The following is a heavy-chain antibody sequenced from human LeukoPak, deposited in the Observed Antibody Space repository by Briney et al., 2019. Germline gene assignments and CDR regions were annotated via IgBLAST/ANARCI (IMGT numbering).Heavy chain of an antibody. CDR3: ARRFDFWSGNYKVKWFDS. D-gene: IGHD3-3*01. V-gene: IGHV3-21*01. J-gene: IGHJ5*01. CDR2: ISISSSST. CDR1: GFSLSNFG. Sequence: PGGSLRLSCAASGFSLSNFGMNWVRQAPGKGLEWVSSISISSSSTFYADSVRGRFTISRDNAKNSLYLQMNSLRVEDTAVYYCARRFDFWSGNYKVKWFDSWGQGTLVTVSS.